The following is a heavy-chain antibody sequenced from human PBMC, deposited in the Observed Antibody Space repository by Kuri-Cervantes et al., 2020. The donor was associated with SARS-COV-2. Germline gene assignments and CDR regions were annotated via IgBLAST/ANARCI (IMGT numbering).Heavy chain of an antibody. D-gene: IGHD4-17*01. CDR2: INWNGGST. J-gene: IGHJ6*03. CDR3: ARVSTVTNGPETRNYYYYYMDV. CDR1: GFTFDDYG. Sequence: GGSLRLSCEASGFTFDDYGMSWVRQAPGKGLEWVSGINWNGGSTGYADSVKGRFTISRDNAKNSLYLQMNSLRAEDTALYHCARVSTVTNGPETRNYYYYYMDVWGKGTSVSVSS. V-gene: IGHV3-20*01.